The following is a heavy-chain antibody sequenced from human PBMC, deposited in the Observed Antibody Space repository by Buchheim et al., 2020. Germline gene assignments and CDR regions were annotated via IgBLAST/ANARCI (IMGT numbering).Heavy chain of an antibody. CDR2: ISFDGNHI. J-gene: IGHJ4*02. Sequence: QVHLVESGGGVVQPGTSLRLSCAASGFTFRSYAIHWVRQAPGKGLEWVAFISFDGNHIYYANSVKGRFTISRDNSRNTVYLQMNTLGREDTAMYYCTRDLSMKYSIDYWGQGT. CDR1: GFTFRSYA. D-gene: IGHD3-3*02. CDR3: TRDLSMKYSIDY. V-gene: IGHV3-30-3*01.